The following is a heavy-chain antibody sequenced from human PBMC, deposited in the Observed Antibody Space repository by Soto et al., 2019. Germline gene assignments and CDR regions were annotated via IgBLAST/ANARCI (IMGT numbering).Heavy chain of an antibody. Sequence: GASVKVSCKASGYTFTSYYMHWVRQAPGQGLEWVGIINPSGGSTSYAQKFQGRVTMTRDTSTSTVYMELSSLRSEDTAVYYCARDPQAITIFGVVTGPFDPWGQGTLVTVS. CDR2: INPSGGST. CDR3: ARDPQAITIFGVVTGPFDP. J-gene: IGHJ5*02. D-gene: IGHD3-3*01. CDR1: GYTFTSYY. V-gene: IGHV1-46*01.